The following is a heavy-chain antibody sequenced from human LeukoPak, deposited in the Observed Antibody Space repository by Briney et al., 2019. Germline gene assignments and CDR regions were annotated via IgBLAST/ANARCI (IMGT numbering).Heavy chain of an antibody. D-gene: IGHD1-26*01. J-gene: IGHJ4*02. CDR3: AKRDSGSHYVDY. CDR2: ISGSGTST. V-gene: IGHV3-23*01. Sequence: GGSLRLSCAASGFTFDDYAMHWVRQAPGKGLEWVSAISGSGTSTYYADSVEGRFTISRDNSKNTLYLQMNSLRAEDTAVYYCAKRDSGSHYVDYWGQGTLVTVSS. CDR1: GFTFDDYA.